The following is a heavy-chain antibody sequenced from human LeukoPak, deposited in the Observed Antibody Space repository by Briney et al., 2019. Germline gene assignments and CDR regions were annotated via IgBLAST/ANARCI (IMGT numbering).Heavy chain of an antibody. J-gene: IGHJ4*02. Sequence: SETLSLTCAVYGGSFSGYYWSWIRQPPGKGLEWIGEINHSGSTNYNPSLKSRVTISVDTSKNQFSLKLSSVTAADTAVYYCARERGTTVTTLGYDYWGRGTLVTVS. CDR3: ARERGTTVTTLGYDY. CDR1: GGSFSGYY. CDR2: INHSGST. V-gene: IGHV4-34*01. D-gene: IGHD4-17*01.